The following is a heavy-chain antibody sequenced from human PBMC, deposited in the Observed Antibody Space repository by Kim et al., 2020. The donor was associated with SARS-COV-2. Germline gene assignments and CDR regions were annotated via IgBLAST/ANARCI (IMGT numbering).Heavy chain of an antibody. CDR2: FDPEDGET. V-gene: IGHV1-24*01. J-gene: IGHJ6*02. CDR1: GYTLTELS. CDR3: ATDPPSGSSTSWSNYYYYGMDV. Sequence: ASVKVSCKVSGYTLTELSMHWVRQAPGKGLEWMGGFDPEDGETIYAQKFQGRVTMTEDTSTDTAYMELSSLRSEDTAVYYCATDPPSGSSTSWSNYYYYGMDVWGQGTTVTVSS. D-gene: IGHD2-2*01.